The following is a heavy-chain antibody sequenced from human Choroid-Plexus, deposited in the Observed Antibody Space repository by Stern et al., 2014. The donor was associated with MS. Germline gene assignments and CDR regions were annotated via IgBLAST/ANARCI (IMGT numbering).Heavy chain of an antibody. CDR3: ARGPPDYYDSSGYYTY. CDR2: IYYSGST. Sequence: VQLEESGPGLVKPSQTLSLTCTVSGGTISSGGYYWSWIRQHPGKGLEWDGYIYYSGSTYYNPSLKSRVSISVDTSKNQFSLKLSSVTAADTAVYYCARGPPDYYDSSGYYTYWGQGTLVTVSS. CDR1: GGTISSGGYY. D-gene: IGHD3-22*01. J-gene: IGHJ4*02. V-gene: IGHV4-31*03.